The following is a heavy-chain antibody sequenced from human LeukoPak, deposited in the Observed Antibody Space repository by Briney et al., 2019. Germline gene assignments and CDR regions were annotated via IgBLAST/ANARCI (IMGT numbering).Heavy chain of an antibody. CDR1: GLTFSSYA. V-gene: IGHV3-23*01. CDR3: AKVMKGSERITMVRGLIIKTAGLYYMDV. D-gene: IGHD3-10*01. Sequence: TGGSLRLSCAASGLTFSSYAMSWVRQTPGKGREWVSGISGSGGSTYYADAVKGRFTISRGNSNTTMNLQMNSLRAEDTAVYYCAKVMKGSERITMVRGLIIKTAGLYYMDVWGKGTTVTVSS. CDR2: ISGSGGST. J-gene: IGHJ6*03.